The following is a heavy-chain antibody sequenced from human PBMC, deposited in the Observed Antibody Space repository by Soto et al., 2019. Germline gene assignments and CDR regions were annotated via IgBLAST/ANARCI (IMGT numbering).Heavy chain of an antibody. CDR1: GFTFSGYA. J-gene: IGHJ2*01. V-gene: IGHV3-23*04. CDR2: ISGGGDAT. CDR3: ARKVSGSTVRRDFWYFDL. Sequence: EGQLVDSGGGLVQPGGSLRLSCAASGFTFSGYALTWVRQAPGKWLEWFSAISGGGDATFYADSVKGRFTISRDNSKTTLYLQMNTMRAYVTAVYYCARKVSGSTVRRDFWYFDLWGRGTLVTVSS. D-gene: IGHD3-10*01.